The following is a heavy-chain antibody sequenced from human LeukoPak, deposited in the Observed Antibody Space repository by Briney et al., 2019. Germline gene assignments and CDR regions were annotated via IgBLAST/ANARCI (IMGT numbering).Heavy chain of an antibody. CDR3: ARHGDYYGSGSRY. Sequence: SETLSLTCTVSGYSISSGYYWGWIRQPPGKGLEWIGYIYYSGSTNYNPSLKSRVTISVDTSKNQFSLKLSSVTAADTAVYYCARHGDYYGSGSRYWGQGTLVTVSS. CDR1: GYSISSGYY. V-gene: IGHV4-38-2*02. CDR2: IYYSGST. J-gene: IGHJ4*02. D-gene: IGHD3-10*01.